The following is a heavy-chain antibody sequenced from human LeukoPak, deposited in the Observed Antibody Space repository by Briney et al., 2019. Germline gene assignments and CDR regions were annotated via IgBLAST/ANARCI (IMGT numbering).Heavy chain of an antibody. CDR1: GGPFSGYY. J-gene: IGHJ4*02. V-gene: IGHV4-34*01. CDR3: ARAGSPVAGRGALFDY. D-gene: IGHD6-19*01. Sequence: SETLSLTCAVYGGPFSGYYWSWIRQPPGKGLEWIGEINHSGSTNYNPSLKSRVTISVDTSKNQFSLKLSSVTAADTAVYYCARAGSPVAGRGALFDYWGQGTLVTVSS. CDR2: INHSGST.